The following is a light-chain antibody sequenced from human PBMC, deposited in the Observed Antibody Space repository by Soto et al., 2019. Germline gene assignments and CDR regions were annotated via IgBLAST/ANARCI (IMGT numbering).Light chain of an antibody. J-gene: IGLJ3*02. CDR1: SSDVGGYDF. V-gene: IGLV2-11*01. CDR2: DVT. Sequence: QSALTQPRSVSGSPGQSVTISCTGTSSDVGGYDFVPWYQQHPGKAPKLTIYDVTKRPSWVPDRFSGAKSGNSASLTISGLRAEDEADYYCCSYAGSYNLGVFGGGTKVTVL. CDR3: CSYAGSYNLGV.